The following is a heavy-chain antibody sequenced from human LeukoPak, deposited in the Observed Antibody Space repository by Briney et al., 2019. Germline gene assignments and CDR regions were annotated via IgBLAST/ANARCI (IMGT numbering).Heavy chain of an antibody. Sequence: ASVKVSCTVSGYTLTELSMHWVRQAPGKGLEWMGGFDPEDGETIYAQKFQGRVTMTEDTSTDTAYMELSSLRSEDTAVYYCATAFGYYYDSSGYSFDYWGQGTLVTVSS. CDR1: GYTLTELS. CDR2: FDPEDGET. D-gene: IGHD3-22*01. CDR3: ATAFGYYYDSSGYSFDY. V-gene: IGHV1-24*01. J-gene: IGHJ4*02.